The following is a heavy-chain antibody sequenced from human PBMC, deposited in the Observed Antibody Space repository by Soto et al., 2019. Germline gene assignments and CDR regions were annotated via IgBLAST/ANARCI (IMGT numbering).Heavy chain of an antibody. D-gene: IGHD6-25*01. Sequence: QVQLVQSGAEVKKPGSSVKVSCKASGGTFSRYAISWVRQAPGQGLEWMGGIIPIFGTANYAQKFQGRVTITAXXXTXXAYMELSSLRSEDTAVYYCARQGAASRDYYYGMDVWGQGTTVTVSS. CDR1: GGTFSRYA. V-gene: IGHV1-69*12. J-gene: IGHJ6*02. CDR2: IIPIFGTA. CDR3: ARQGAASRDYYYGMDV.